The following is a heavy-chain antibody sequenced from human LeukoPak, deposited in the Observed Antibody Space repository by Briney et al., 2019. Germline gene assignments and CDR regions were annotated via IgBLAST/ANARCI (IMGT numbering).Heavy chain of an antibody. D-gene: IGHD3-10*01. CDR1: SDFISSGSYY. CDR3: ARDRGYYGSKSYSQGSYFDY. V-gene: IGHV4-61*01. J-gene: IGHJ4*02. Sequence: PSETLSLTCTVSSDFISSGSYYWSGLRLPPGKGLEWIGYNYHSGNNNYNPSLESRVTISVDTSKNQFSLTLTSVTAADTAVYYCARDRGYYGSKSYSQGSYFDYWGRGCLVTVSS. CDR2: NYHSGNN.